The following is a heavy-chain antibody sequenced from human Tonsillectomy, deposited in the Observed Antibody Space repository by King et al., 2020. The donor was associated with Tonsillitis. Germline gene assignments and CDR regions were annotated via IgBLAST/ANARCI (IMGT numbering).Heavy chain of an antibody. CDR1: GDSLTSGGYF. CDR3: ARNRDYGDYVDF. V-gene: IGHV4-31*03. Sequence: VQLQESGPGLVRPSQTLSLICSVSGDSLTSGGYFWSWIRQHPHKGLEWIGAIYHSGPTYHTPSLRSRLFMSVDTSKNQFSLRLTSVTAADTAVYYCARNRDYGDYVDFWGQGTLVAVSS. CDR2: IYHSGPT. D-gene: IGHD4-17*01. J-gene: IGHJ4*02.